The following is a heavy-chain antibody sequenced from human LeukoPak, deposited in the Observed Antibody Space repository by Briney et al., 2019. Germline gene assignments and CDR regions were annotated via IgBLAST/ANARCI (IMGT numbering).Heavy chain of an antibody. CDR3: ARDLFGVVASYYMDV. V-gene: IGHV1-18*01. CDR1: GYTFTSYG. Sequence: ASVKVSCKASGYTFTSYGISWVRQAPGQGLEWMGWISAYNGNTNYAQKLQGRVTMTTDTSTSTAYMELRSLRSDDTAVYYSARDLFGVVASYYMDVWGKGTTVTVSS. D-gene: IGHD3-22*01. CDR2: ISAYNGNT. J-gene: IGHJ6*03.